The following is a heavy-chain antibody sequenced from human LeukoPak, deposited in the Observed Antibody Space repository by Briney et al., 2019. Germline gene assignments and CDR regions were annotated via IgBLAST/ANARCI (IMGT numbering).Heavy chain of an antibody. J-gene: IGHJ4*02. D-gene: IGHD6-19*01. CDR2: ISGSGGST. CDR1: GFTFSDYA. Sequence: GGSLRLSCAVSGFTFSDYAMSWVRQAPGKGLEWVSSISGSGGSTYYADSVKGRFTISRDNSKNTLYLQMNSLRAEDTAVYYCTSSSGWYGSTQYYFDYWGQGTLVTVSS. V-gene: IGHV3-23*01. CDR3: TSSSGWYGSTQYYFDY.